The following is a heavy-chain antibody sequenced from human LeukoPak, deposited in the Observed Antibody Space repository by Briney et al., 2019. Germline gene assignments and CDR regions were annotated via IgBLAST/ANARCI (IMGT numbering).Heavy chain of an antibody. CDR1: GFTFSSYA. D-gene: IGHD6-19*01. V-gene: IGHV3-23*01. CDR3: AKEKGFSSGWEHFDY. J-gene: IGHJ4*02. CDR2: ITSSGSST. Sequence: GGSLRLSCAASGFTFSSYAMSWVRQAQGKGLEWVSAITSSGSSTYYADSVKGQFTISGDNSKNTLYLQMNSLRAEDTAVYYCAKEKGFSSGWEHFDYWGQGTLVTVSS.